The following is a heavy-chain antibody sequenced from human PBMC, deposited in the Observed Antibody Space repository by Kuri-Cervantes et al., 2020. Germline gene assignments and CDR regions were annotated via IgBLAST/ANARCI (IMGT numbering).Heavy chain of an antibody. V-gene: IGHV4-39*07. CDR1: GGSISSSSYY. CDR2: IYYSGST. Sequence: GSLGLSCTVSGGSISSSSYYWGWIRQPPGKGLEWIGSIYYSGSTYYNPSLKSRVTISVDTSKNQFSLKLSSVTAADTAVYYRARDRSGVDYWGQGTLVTVSS. J-gene: IGHJ4*02. CDR3: ARDRSGVDY. D-gene: IGHD6-19*01.